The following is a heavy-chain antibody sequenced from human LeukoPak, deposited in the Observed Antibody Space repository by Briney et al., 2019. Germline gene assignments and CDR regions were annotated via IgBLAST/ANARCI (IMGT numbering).Heavy chain of an antibody. CDR3: ARVRQQLRGYYFDY. Sequence: PSETLSLTCTVSGGSISSSSYYWSWIRQPPGKGLEWIGYIYYSGSTNYNPSLKSRVTISVDTSKNQFSLKLSSVTAADTAVYYCARVRQQLRGYYFDYWGQGTLVTVSS. D-gene: IGHD6-13*01. CDR2: IYYSGST. CDR1: GGSISSSSYY. V-gene: IGHV4-61*01. J-gene: IGHJ4*02.